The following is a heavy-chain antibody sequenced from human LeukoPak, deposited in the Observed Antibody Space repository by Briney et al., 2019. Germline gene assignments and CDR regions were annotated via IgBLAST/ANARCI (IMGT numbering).Heavy chain of an antibody. Sequence: ASVRVSCKASGYTFTGHYMQWVRQAPGQGLEWMGWINPDSGGTNYAQKFQGRVTMTRDTSISTAYMELSRLTSDDTAVYYCARGYRTGDMTIFASWGQGTQVTVSS. V-gene: IGHV1-2*02. J-gene: IGHJ5*01. CDR3: ARGYRTGDMTIFAS. CDR1: GYTFTGHY. D-gene: IGHD3-3*01. CDR2: INPDSGGT.